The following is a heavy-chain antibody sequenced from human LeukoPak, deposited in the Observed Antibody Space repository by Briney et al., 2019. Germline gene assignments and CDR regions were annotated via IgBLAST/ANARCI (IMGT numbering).Heavy chain of an antibody. V-gene: IGHV4-30-4*01. D-gene: IGHD3-22*01. CDR3: ARDGEDSSGYYIDY. CDR2: IYYSGST. J-gene: IGHJ4*02. CDR1: GGSISSGDYY. Sequence: SETLSLTCTVSGGSISSGDYYWSWIRQPPGKGLEWIGYIYYSGSTYYNPPLKSRVTISVDTSKNQFSLKLSSVTAADTAVYYCARDGEDSSGYYIDYWGQGTLVTVSS.